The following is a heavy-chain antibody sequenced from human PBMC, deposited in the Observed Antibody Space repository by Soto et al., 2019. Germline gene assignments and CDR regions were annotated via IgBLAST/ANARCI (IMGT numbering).Heavy chain of an antibody. J-gene: IGHJ4*02. D-gene: IGHD3-9*01. CDR2: IWYDGSNK. V-gene: IGHV3-33*01. CDR3: ARARDATGPFDY. CDR1: EFSFSSYV. Sequence: QVQLVESGGGVVQPGMSLRLSCAASEFSFSSYVMHWVRQAPGKGLEWVAVIWYDGSNKYHADSVKGRFTISRDNSNKMVYLQMNSLRVEDTAVYYCARARDATGPFDYWGQGTLVTVSS.